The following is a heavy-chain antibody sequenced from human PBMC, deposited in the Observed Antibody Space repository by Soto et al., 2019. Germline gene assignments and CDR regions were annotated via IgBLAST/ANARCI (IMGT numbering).Heavy chain of an antibody. CDR1: GFTFSSYG. CDR2: IWYDGSNK. D-gene: IGHD6-19*01. V-gene: IGHV3-33*01. J-gene: IGHJ3*02. CDR3: TRDPLIAVAAYDAFDI. Sequence: QVQLVESGGGVVQRGGSLRLSCAASGFTFSSYGMHWVRQAPGKGLEWVAVIWYDGSNKYYADSVKGRYTISRDDSKNTVYLQMNSLGAEDTAVNYCTRDPLIAVAAYDAFDIWGQGTSVTVSS.